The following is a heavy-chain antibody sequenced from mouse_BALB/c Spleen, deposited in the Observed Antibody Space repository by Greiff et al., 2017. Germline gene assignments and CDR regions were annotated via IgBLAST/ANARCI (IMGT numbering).Heavy chain of an antibody. V-gene: IGHV3-2*02. CDR3: ARITTATWAMDY. D-gene: IGHD1-2*01. CDR2: ISYSGST. CDR1: GYSITSDYA. J-gene: IGHJ4*01. Sequence: EVQLQESGPGLVKPSQSLSLTCTVTGYSITSDYAWNWIRQFPGNKLEWMGYISYSGSTSYNPSLKSRISITRDTSKNQFFLQLNSVTTEDTATYYCARITTATWAMDYWGQGTSVTVSS.